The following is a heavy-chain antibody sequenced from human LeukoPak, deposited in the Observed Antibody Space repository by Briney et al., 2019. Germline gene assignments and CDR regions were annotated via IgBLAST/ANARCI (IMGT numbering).Heavy chain of an antibody. CDR1: GFTFSSYW. CDR3: ARDSEASCDY. CDR2: IKQDGSEK. Sequence: GGSLRLSCAASGFTFSSYWMSWVRQAPGKGLEWVANIKQDGSEKYYVDSVKGRFTISRDNAKNSMFLQMTSLRAEDSAVYYCARDSEASCDYWGQGTLVTVSS. J-gene: IGHJ4*02. D-gene: IGHD6-6*01. V-gene: IGHV3-7*01.